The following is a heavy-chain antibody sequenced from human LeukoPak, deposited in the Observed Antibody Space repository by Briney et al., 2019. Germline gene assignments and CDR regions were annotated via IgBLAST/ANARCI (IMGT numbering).Heavy chain of an antibody. CDR3: ARLVWDTTMADGDIDS. CDR2: ISSASTYI. J-gene: IGHJ4*02. Sequence: GGSLRLSCAASGFSFSSYSMNWVRQAPGKGLEWVSSISSASTYIYYADSVKGRFTISRDNAKNSLYLQMNSLRAEDTAMYYCARLVWDTTMADGDIDSWGQGTLLIVSS. D-gene: IGHD5-18*01. CDR1: GFSFSSYS. V-gene: IGHV3-21*01.